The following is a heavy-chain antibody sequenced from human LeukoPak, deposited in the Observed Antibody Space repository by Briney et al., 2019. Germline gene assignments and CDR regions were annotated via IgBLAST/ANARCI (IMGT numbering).Heavy chain of an antibody. Sequence: PGGSLRLSCAASGFTFSSYSMNWVRQAPGKGLEWVSSISSSSSYIYYADSVKGRFTISRDNAKNSLYLQMNSLRAEDTAVYYCARDPPYYYDSSGSNWFDPWGQGTLVTVSS. V-gene: IGHV3-21*01. CDR3: ARDPPYYYDSSGSNWFDP. CDR1: GFTFSSYS. D-gene: IGHD3-22*01. J-gene: IGHJ5*02. CDR2: ISSSSSYI.